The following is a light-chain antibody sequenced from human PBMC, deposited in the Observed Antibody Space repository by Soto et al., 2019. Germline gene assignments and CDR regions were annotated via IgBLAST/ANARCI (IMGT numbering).Light chain of an antibody. J-gene: IGLJ1*01. CDR3: SSYMSSTTSYV. Sequence: QSALTQPASVSGSPGQSITISYTGPSGDFAGSDLVSWYQHHPGKAPKVMIYDVSNRPSGVSHRFSGSKSGNTASLTISGLQAEDEADYYCSSYMSSTTSYVFGTGTKLTVL. CDR1: SGDFAGSDL. V-gene: IGLV2-14*03. CDR2: DVS.